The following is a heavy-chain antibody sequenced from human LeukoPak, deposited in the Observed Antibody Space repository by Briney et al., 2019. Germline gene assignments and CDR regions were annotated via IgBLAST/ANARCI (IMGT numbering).Heavy chain of an antibody. J-gene: IGHJ4*02. CDR3: ARGHDHSSWYYFDY. Sequence: GGSLRLSCAASGFTFSSYAMSWVRQAPGKGLEWVSVIYSGGSTYYADSVKGRFTISRDNSKNTLYLQMNSLRAEDTAVYYCARGHDHSSWYYFDYWGQGTLVTVSS. CDR1: GFTFSSYA. CDR2: IYSGGST. V-gene: IGHV3-66*01. D-gene: IGHD6-13*01.